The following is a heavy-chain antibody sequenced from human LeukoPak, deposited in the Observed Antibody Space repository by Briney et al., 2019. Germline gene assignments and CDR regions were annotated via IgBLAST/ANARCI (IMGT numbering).Heavy chain of an antibody. CDR1: GFTFSSYS. D-gene: IGHD6-13*01. Sequence: GGSLRLSCAASGFTFSSYSMNWVRQAPGKGLEWVSSISSSSSYIYYADSVKGRFTISRDNAKNSLYLQMSSLRAEDTAVYYCARSWLLAAAGTYDYWGQGTLVTVSP. V-gene: IGHV3-21*01. CDR3: ARSWLLAAAGTYDY. CDR2: ISSSSSYI. J-gene: IGHJ4*02.